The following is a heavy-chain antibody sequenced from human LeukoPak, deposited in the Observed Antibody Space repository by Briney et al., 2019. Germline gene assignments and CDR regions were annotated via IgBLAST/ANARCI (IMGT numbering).Heavy chain of an antibody. CDR3: ARVSPKDAFDI. Sequence: GGPLRLSCAASGFTFSRYWMSWVRQAPGKGLEWVANIKQDGSEKYYVDSVKGRFTISRDNAKNSLYLQMNSLRAEDTAVYYCARVSPKDAFDIWGQGTMVTVSS. V-gene: IGHV3-7*01. CDR1: GFTFSRYW. J-gene: IGHJ3*02. CDR2: IKQDGSEK.